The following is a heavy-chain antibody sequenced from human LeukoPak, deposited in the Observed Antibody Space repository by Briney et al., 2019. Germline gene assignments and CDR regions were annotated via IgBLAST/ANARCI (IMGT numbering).Heavy chain of an antibody. Sequence: GGSLRLSCAASGFTFGAFGIHWVRQPPGKGLEWVAVISYDGSNKYYGDSVKGRFTISRDNSKNTLYLQMNSLRAEDTAVYYCAKDTGDGVLDYWGQGTLVTVSS. CDR1: GFTFGAFG. V-gene: IGHV3-30*18. CDR3: AKDTGDGVLDY. D-gene: IGHD7-27*01. J-gene: IGHJ4*02. CDR2: ISYDGSNK.